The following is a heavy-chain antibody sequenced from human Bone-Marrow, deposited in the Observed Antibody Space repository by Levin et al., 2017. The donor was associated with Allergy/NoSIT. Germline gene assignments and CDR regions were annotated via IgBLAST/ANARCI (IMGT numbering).Heavy chain of an antibody. Sequence: SETLSLTCTVSGGSISSGDYYWSWIRQPPGKGLEWIGYIYYSGSTYYNPSLKSRVTISVDTSKNQFSLKLSSVTAADTAVYYCARYYSSSPEWFDPWGQGTLVTVSS. D-gene: IGHD6-6*01. CDR1: GGSISSGDYY. J-gene: IGHJ5*02. CDR2: IYYSGST. CDR3: ARYYSSSPEWFDP. V-gene: IGHV4-30-4*01.